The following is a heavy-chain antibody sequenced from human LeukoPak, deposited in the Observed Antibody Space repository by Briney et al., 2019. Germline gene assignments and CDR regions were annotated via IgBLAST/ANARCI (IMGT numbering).Heavy chain of an antibody. D-gene: IGHD3-16*01. CDR3: AKEGGDGGEGYFDY. CDR1: GFTFSDSY. J-gene: IGHJ4*02. Sequence: AGGSLGLSCSASGFTFSDSYMSWIRQVPGKGLEWISYISSSGGTIYYADSVKGRFTISRDNAKNSLYLQMNSLRSEDTAVYYSAKEGGDGGEGYFDYWGQGTLVTVSS. CDR2: ISSSGGTI. V-gene: IGHV3-11*01.